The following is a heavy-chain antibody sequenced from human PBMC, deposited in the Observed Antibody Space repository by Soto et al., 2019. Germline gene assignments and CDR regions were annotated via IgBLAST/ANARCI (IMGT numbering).Heavy chain of an antibody. CDR1: GGSFSGYY. CDR2: INHSGST. CDR3: ARELAAAGYYYYGMDV. Sequence: SETLSLTCAVYGGSFSGYYWSWIRQPPGKGLEWIGEINHSGSTNYNPSLKSRVTISVDTSKNQFSLKLSSVTAADTAVYYCARELAAAGYYYYGMDVWGQGTTVTVSS. V-gene: IGHV4-34*01. J-gene: IGHJ6*02. D-gene: IGHD6-13*01.